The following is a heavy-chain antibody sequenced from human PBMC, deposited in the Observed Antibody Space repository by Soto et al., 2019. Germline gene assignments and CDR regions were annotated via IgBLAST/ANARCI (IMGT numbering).Heavy chain of an antibody. CDR3: AAPPPY. CDR1: DGTIVNHY. Sequence: LEPMSLTYSVVDGTIVNHYWNWIRQPPGKGLEWIGYIYNSGNTNYNPSLRSRVIISIDTSKNQFSLKLTSVTAAEAAMYYCAAPPPYWGQGTLVTVSS. CDR2: IYNSGNT. D-gene: IGHD6-6*01. V-gene: IGHV4-59*11. J-gene: IGHJ4*02.